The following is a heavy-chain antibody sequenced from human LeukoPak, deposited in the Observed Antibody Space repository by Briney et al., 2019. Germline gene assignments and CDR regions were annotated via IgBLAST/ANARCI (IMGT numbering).Heavy chain of an antibody. CDR1: GGSISSSIYY. V-gene: IGHV4-39*07. CDR2: VFYNGAT. CDR3: ARDLTGDWFDP. Sequence: SETLSLTCIVSGGSISSSIYYWAWVRQPPGKGLEWIGTVFYNGATQYSPSLRSRVTISIDTSTNQFSLKLTSVTAADTALYYCARDLTGDWFDPWGQGTLVTVSS. D-gene: IGHD7-27*01. J-gene: IGHJ5*02.